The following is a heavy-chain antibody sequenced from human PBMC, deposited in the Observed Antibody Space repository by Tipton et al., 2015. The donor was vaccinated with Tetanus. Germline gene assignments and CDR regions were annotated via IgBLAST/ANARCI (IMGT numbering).Heavy chain of an antibody. V-gene: IGHV1-69*01. CDR2: IIPIFGTA. D-gene: IGHD2-2*01. Sequence: QVQLVQSGAEVKKPGSSVKVSCKASGGTFSSYAISWVRQAPGQGLERKGGIIPIFGTANYAQKFQGRVTITADESTSTAYMEVGSLRSEDAAVYYCARVPGSRTDDAFDIWGQGTMVAVSS. CDR3: ARVPGSRTDDAFDI. J-gene: IGHJ3*02. CDR1: GGTFSSYA.